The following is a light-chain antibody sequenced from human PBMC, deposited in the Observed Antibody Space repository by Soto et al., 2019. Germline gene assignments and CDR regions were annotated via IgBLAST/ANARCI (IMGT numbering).Light chain of an antibody. J-gene: IGKJ1*01. CDR1: QSVSYD. Sequence: IVITHSPATLSVSPGERALLSCRASQSVSYDLAWYQHKPGQAPRLLIYGPSTRATGIPARFSGSGSGTEFTLTISSLQSEDFALYYCQQYNNCPRTFGQGTKVDIK. V-gene: IGKV3-15*01. CDR3: QQYNNCPRT. CDR2: GPS.